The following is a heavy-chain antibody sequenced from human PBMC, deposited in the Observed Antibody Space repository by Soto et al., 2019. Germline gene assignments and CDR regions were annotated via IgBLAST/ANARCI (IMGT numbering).Heavy chain of an antibody. J-gene: IGHJ4*02. Sequence: GESLKISCEASGYIFPIYHISWVRQMPGKGLEWVGKIDPSDSRTMYRPSSRARITISVDKSINTAYLEWGRLKASDTAMYYCARHDSNDDFDCCGQGTKVTVSS. CDR3: ARHDSNDDFDC. CDR1: GYIFPIYH. D-gene: IGHD2-8*01. CDR2: IDPSDSRT. V-gene: IGHV5-10-1*01.